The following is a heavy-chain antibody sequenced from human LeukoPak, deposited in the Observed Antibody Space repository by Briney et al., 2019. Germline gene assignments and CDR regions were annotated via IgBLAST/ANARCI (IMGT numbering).Heavy chain of an antibody. Sequence: SETLSLTCTVSGGSISSHYWSWIRQPPGKGLEWIGYIYYSGGTNYNPSLKSRVTISVDTSKNQFSLKLSSVTAADTAVYYCARTVGAGYFDYRGQGTLVTASS. J-gene: IGHJ4*02. CDR1: GGSISSHY. CDR2: IYYSGGT. V-gene: IGHV4-59*11. CDR3: ARTVGAGYFDY. D-gene: IGHD1-26*01.